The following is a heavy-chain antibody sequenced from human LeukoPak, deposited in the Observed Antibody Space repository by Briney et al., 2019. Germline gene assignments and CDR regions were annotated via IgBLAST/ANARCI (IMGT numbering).Heavy chain of an antibody. CDR3: ASWIVVVPAANGGFGP. Sequence: SETLSLTCTVSGGSVSSGSYYWSWIRQPPGKGLEWIGYIYYSGSTNYNPSLKSRVTISVDTSKNQFSLKLSSVTAADTAVYYCASWIVVVPAANGGFGPWGQGTLVTVSS. V-gene: IGHV4-61*01. CDR1: GGSVSSGSYY. J-gene: IGHJ5*02. CDR2: IYYSGST. D-gene: IGHD2-2*01.